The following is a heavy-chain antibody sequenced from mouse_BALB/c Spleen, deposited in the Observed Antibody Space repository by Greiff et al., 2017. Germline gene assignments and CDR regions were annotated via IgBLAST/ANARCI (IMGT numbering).Heavy chain of an antibody. V-gene: IGHV1-39*01. CDR2: INPYYGST. Sequence: VQLKQTGPELVKPGASVKISCKASGYSFTDYIMLWVKQSHGKSLEWIGNINPYYGSTSYNLKFKGKATLTVDKSSSTAYMQLNSLTSEDSAVYYCARGYFDVWGAGTTVTVSS. J-gene: IGHJ1*01. CDR3: ARGYFDV. CDR1: GYSFTDYI.